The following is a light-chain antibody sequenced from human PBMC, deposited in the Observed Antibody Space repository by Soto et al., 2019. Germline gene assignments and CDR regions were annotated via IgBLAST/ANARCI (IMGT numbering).Light chain of an antibody. V-gene: IGKV3-11*01. J-gene: IGKJ4*01. CDR3: QQRDDWP. Sequence: EIVLTQSPGTLSLSPGERATLSCRASQSVSSIYLAWYQQKPGQAPRLLIYDASTRATGVPARFTGSGSGTDFTLTISSLEPEDFAVYYCQQRDDWPFGGGTKLEIK. CDR2: DAS. CDR1: QSVSSIY.